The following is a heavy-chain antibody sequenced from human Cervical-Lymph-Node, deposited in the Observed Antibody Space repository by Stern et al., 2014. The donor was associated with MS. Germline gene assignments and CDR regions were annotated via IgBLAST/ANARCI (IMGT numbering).Heavy chain of an antibody. CDR2: IDSPGDK. Sequence: EVQLVQSGGGLVQPGGSLRLSCEASGFTVSSKYISWVRQSPGKGLEWGSVIDSPGDKDYADSVEGRFNIARDHAKNTLYLQMNSLRAEDTAVYYCASSLYYDVLSGYYNNFYYFENWGQGTLVTVSS. CDR3: ASSLYYDVLSGYYNNFYYFEN. D-gene: IGHD3-9*01. J-gene: IGHJ4*02. V-gene: IGHV3-66*02. CDR1: GFTVSSKY.